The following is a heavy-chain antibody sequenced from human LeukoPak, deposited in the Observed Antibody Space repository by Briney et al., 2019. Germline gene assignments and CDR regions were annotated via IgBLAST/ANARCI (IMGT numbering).Heavy chain of an antibody. D-gene: IGHD6-13*01. CDR1: GFTFSKNW. V-gene: IGHV3-74*01. CDR2: IQGDGSNT. CDR3: SRDTSAGGPISPFDF. J-gene: IGHJ4*02. Sequence: GGSLRLSCVASGFTFSKNWMHWVRQAPGKGLVWVSRIQGDGSNTNYADSVKGRFSISRDNAKNTVYLQMTSLWAEDTGIYYCSRDTSAGGPISPFDFWGQGTVVTVSS.